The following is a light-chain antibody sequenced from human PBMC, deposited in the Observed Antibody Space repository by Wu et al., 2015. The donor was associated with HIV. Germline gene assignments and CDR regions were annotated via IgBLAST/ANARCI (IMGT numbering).Light chain of an antibody. CDR1: QSVRNN. Sequence: EIVLTQSPESLSVSPGERATLSCTASQSVRNNLAWYQQKPGQAPRLLIHDASTRATGISARFSGSGSGTEFTLTISSLQSEDSAVYYCQQYKDWPPFTFGPGTKVEIK. V-gene: IGKV3-15*01. J-gene: IGKJ3*01. CDR3: QQYKDWPPFT. CDR2: DAS.